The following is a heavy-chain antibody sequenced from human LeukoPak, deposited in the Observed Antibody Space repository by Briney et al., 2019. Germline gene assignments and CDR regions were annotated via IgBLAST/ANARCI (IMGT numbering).Heavy chain of an antibody. J-gene: IGHJ6*02. Sequence: GGSLRLSCAASGFTFDDYAMHWVRQAPGKGLEWVSGISWNSGSIGYADSVKGRFTISRDNAKNSLYLQMNSLRAEDTAVYYCARGDYDILTGPTYNYYYGMDVWGQGTTVTVSS. CDR2: ISWNSGSI. CDR3: ARGDYDILTGPTYNYYYGMDV. V-gene: IGHV3-9*01. CDR1: GFTFDDYA. D-gene: IGHD3-9*01.